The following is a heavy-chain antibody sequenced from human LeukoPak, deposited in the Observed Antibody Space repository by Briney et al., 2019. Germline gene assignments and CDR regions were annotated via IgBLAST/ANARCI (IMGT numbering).Heavy chain of an antibody. Sequence: GASVKVSCKASGGTFSSYAISWVRQAPGQGLEWMGGIIPIFGTANYAQRFQGRVTITADESTSTAYMGLSSLRSEDTAVYYCARGTSNLISAVAGTYYYYYGMDVWGQGTTVTVSS. CDR2: IIPIFGTA. CDR1: GGTFSSYA. CDR3: ARGTSNLISAVAGTYYYYYGMDV. V-gene: IGHV1-69*13. D-gene: IGHD6-19*01. J-gene: IGHJ6*02.